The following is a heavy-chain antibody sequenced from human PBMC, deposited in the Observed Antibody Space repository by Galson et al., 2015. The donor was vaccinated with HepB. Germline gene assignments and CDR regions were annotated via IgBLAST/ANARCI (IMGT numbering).Heavy chain of an antibody. CDR3: TRDLSNYPYYYYNGMDV. V-gene: IGHV3-33*01. CDR1: GFTVNSYG. J-gene: IGHJ6*02. Sequence: SLRLSCAASGFTVNSYGMHWVRQAPGKGLEWVAVIWYDGSNKYYAGSVKGRFTISRDNSKNTLYLQMNSLRADDTAVYYCTRDLSNYPYYYYNGMDVWGQGTTVTVSS. D-gene: IGHD4-11*01. CDR2: IWYDGSNK.